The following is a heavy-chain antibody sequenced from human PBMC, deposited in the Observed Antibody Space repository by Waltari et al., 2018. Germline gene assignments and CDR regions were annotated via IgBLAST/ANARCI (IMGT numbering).Heavy chain of an antibody. D-gene: IGHD1-26*01. J-gene: IGHJ4*02. CDR1: GGTFSSYA. CDR2: IIPIFGTA. Sequence: QVQLVQSGAEVKKPGSSVKVSCKASGGTFSSYAISWVRQAPGQGLEWMGGIIPIFGTANYAQKFQGRVTITADESTSTAYMELSSLRSEDTAVYYCASERLRIVGARTPFDYWGQGTLVTVSS. CDR3: ASERLRIVGARTPFDY. V-gene: IGHV1-69*01.